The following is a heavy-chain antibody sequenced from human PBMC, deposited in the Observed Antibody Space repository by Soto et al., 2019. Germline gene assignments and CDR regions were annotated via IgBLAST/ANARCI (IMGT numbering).Heavy chain of an antibody. CDR1: GYTFSGYY. CDR2: INPNSGGT. Sequence: ASVKVSCKASGYTFSGYYIHWLRQAPGQGLEWMGWINPNSGGTNYEQKFQGRVTVTRDTPTSTAYMELSRLTSDDTAVYYCARYLTEGYCTITGCYTRPLYGMDVWGQGTTVTVSS. J-gene: IGHJ6*02. CDR3: ARYLTEGYCTITGCYTRPLYGMDV. D-gene: IGHD2-2*02. V-gene: IGHV1-2*02.